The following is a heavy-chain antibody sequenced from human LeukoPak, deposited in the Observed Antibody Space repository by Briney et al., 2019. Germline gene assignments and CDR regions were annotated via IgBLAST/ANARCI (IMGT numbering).Heavy chain of an antibody. J-gene: IGHJ4*02. Sequence: AGGSLRLSYAASGFTFSSYSMNWVRQAPGKGLEWVSSISSSSSYIYYADSVKGRFTISRDNAKNSLYLQMNSLRAEDTAVYYCARDSGFGELLVGTFDYWGQGTLVTVSS. D-gene: IGHD3-10*01. CDR2: ISSSSSYI. CDR3: ARDSGFGELLVGTFDY. V-gene: IGHV3-21*01. CDR1: GFTFSSYS.